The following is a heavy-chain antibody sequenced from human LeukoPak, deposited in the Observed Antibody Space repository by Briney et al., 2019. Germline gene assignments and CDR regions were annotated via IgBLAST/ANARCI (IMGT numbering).Heavy chain of an antibody. J-gene: IGHJ3*02. V-gene: IGHV4-59*01. CDR2: IYYSGST. Sequence: SETLSLTCTVSGDSISSYYWTWLRQPPGKGLEWIGYIYYSGSTNYNPSLKSRVTISVDTSKNQFSLKLSSVTAADTAVYYCARVTYSSSSGGAFDIWGQGTTVTVSS. D-gene: IGHD6-6*01. CDR3: ARVTYSSSSGGAFDI. CDR1: GDSISSYY.